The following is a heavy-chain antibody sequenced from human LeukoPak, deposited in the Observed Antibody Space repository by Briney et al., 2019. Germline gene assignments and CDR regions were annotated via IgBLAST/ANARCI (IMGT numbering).Heavy chain of an antibody. J-gene: IGHJ4*02. CDR3: AGEGSNFGLYYFDF. CDR1: GFTFCSYS. D-gene: IGHD1-1*01. Sequence: PGGSLRLSCAVSGFTFCSYSMVCVRGAPGGGVECVSSISSDGIYVYYIDSVKGRFTISRDNAKNSLYLRMTSLRAEDTAIYYWAGEGSNFGLYYFDFWGQGALVTVSS. V-gene: IGHV3-21*01. CDR2: ISSDGIYV.